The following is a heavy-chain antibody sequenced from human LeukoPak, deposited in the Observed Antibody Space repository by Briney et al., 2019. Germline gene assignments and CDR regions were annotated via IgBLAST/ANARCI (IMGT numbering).Heavy chain of an antibody. V-gene: IGHV4-59*08. CDR2: IYYSGST. CDR3: ARLRSDYGSGSYYPSYYYYYGMDV. Sequence: SETLSLTCTVSGGSISSYYWSWIRQPPGKGLEWIGYIYYSGSTNYNPSLKSRVTISVDTSKNQFSLKLSSVTAADTAVYYCARLRSDYGSGSYYPSYYYYYGMDVWGQGTTVTVSS. CDR1: GGSISSYY. D-gene: IGHD3-10*01. J-gene: IGHJ6*02.